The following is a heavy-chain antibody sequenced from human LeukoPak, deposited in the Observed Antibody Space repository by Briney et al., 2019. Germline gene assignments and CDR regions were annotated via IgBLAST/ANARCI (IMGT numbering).Heavy chain of an antibody. CDR3: AKDMERLDY. CDR2: ISHDGNKK. J-gene: IGHJ4*02. Sequence: PGGSLRLSCAASGFTVSSNYMSWVRQAPGKGLEWVAVISHDGNKKYYVDSVKGRFIISRDNSENTVYLQMNSLRPEDTAVYYCAKDMERLDYWGQGTQVTVSS. V-gene: IGHV3-30*18. CDR1: GFTVSSNY. D-gene: IGHD1-1*01.